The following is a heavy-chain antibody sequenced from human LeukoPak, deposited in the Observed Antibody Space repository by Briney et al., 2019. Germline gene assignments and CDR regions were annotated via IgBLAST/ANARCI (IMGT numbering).Heavy chain of an antibody. J-gene: IGHJ4*02. CDR2: INHSGST. CDR1: GGSFSGYY. CDR3: ASDYYDSTGYYFD. Sequence: SETLSLTCAVYGGSFSGYYWSWIRQPPGRGLEWIGEINHSGSTNYNPSLKSRVTISVDTSKNQFSLKLSSVTAADTAVYYCASDYYDSTGYYFDWGQGTLVTVPS. V-gene: IGHV4-34*01. D-gene: IGHD3-22*01.